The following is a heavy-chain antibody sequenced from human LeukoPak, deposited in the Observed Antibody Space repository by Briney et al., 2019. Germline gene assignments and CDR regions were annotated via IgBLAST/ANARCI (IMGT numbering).Heavy chain of an antibody. V-gene: IGHV3-7*01. CDR3: ARHLSGVTGYTYGRGIDY. D-gene: IGHD5-18*01. CDR2: IKKDGSEK. J-gene: IGHJ4*02. Sequence: WIRQAPGKGLEWVANIKKDGSEKYSVDSVKGRFTISRDNAKTSLYLQMNTLRAEDTAVYYCARHLSGVTGYTYGRGIDYWGQGTLVTVSS.